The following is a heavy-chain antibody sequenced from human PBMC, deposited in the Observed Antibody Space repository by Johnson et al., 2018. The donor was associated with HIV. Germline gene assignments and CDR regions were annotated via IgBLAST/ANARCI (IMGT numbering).Heavy chain of an antibody. CDR2: IKQDGSEK. CDR3: ARGWDAFDI. V-gene: IGHV3-7*03. D-gene: IGHD5-24*01. J-gene: IGHJ3*02. CDR1: GFTFSSYA. Sequence: VQLVESGGGLVQPGGSLRLSCAASGFTFSSYAMSWVRQAPGKGLEWVANIKQDGSEKYYVDSVKGRFTISRDNAKNSLYLQMNSLRAEDTAVYYCARGWDAFDIWGQGTMVTVSS.